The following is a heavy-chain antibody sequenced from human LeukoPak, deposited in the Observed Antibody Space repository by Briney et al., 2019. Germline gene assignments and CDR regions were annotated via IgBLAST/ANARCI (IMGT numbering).Heavy chain of an antibody. D-gene: IGHD3-22*01. CDR1: GGSISSYY. Sequence: SKTLSLTCTVSGGSISSYYWSWIRQPAGKGLEWIGRIYTSGSTNYNPSLKSRVTMSVDTSKNQFSLKLSSVTAADTAVYYCARDKYYYDSSGYLPSPRVYYFDYWGQGTLVTVSS. CDR3: ARDKYYYDSSGYLPSPRVYYFDY. J-gene: IGHJ4*02. CDR2: IYTSGST. V-gene: IGHV4-4*07.